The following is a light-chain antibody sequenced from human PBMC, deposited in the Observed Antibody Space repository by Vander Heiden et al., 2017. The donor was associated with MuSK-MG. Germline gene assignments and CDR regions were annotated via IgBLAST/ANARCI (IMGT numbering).Light chain of an antibody. Sequence: DIQMTQSPSSLSASVGDRVTITCRASQSISSYLNWYQQKPGKAPKLLIYAASSLQCGVPSRVSGSGSGTDFTLTISSLQPEDFATYYGKQSYAFGGGTKVEIK. CDR3: KQSYA. V-gene: IGKV1-39*01. CDR1: QSISSY. J-gene: IGKJ4*01. CDR2: AAS.